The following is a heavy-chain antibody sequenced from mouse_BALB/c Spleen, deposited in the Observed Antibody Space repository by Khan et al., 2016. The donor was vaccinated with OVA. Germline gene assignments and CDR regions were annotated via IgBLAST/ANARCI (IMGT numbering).Heavy chain of an antibody. D-gene: IGHD1-1*01. Sequence: VQLQQSGAELAKPGASVKMSCKASGYPFINSWILWIKQRPGPGLEWIGYINPSTGYTEYNQNFKAKATLTADKSSSTAYMQLSSLTSEDSTAYYWARSGLRWDFDYWGQGTTLTVSS. CDR2: INPSTGYT. J-gene: IGHJ2*01. CDR1: GYPFINSW. CDR3: ARSGLRWDFDY. V-gene: IGHV1-7*01.